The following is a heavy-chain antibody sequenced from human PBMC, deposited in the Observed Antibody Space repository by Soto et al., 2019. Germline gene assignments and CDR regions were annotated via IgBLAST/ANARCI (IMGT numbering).Heavy chain of an antibody. CDR3: AKDGSATYYSGMDV. D-gene: IGHD3-10*01. Sequence: GGSLILSCAASWFTFLSYGMHWVLQAPGKGLEWMAVISYDGGNKYYMESVKGRFTISRDNSKNTLYLQMNSLRDEDTAVYYCAKDGSATYYSGMDVWGQGTTVTVSS. CDR1: WFTFLSYG. CDR2: ISYDGGNK. V-gene: IGHV3-30*18. J-gene: IGHJ6*02.